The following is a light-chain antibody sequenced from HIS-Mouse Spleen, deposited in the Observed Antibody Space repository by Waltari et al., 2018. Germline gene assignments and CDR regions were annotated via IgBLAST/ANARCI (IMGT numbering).Light chain of an antibody. CDR3: QAWDG. J-gene: IGLJ2*01. V-gene: IGLV3-1*01. CDR1: KLGDKY. Sequence: SYELTPPPSVSVSPGQPASITCSGDKLGDKYACWYQQKPGQSPVLVIYQDSKRPSGIPERFSGSNSGNTATLTISGTQAMDEADYYCQAWDGFGGGTKLTVL. CDR2: QDS.